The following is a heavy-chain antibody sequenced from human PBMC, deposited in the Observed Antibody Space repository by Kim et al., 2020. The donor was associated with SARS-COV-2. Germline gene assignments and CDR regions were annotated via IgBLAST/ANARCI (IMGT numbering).Heavy chain of an antibody. CDR1: GFTFSSYG. Sequence: GGSLRLSCAVSGFTFSSYGMHWVRQAPGKGLEWVAVIWYDGSNKYYVDSVKGRFTITRNNSKNTMYLQMNMMKDEDTAVYYCARDRSGYSSSSSAFDIWGQGTMVTVSS. D-gene: IGHD6-6*01. V-gene: IGHV3-33*01. J-gene: IGHJ3*02. CDR3: ARDRSGYSSSSSAFDI. CDR2: IWYDGSNK.